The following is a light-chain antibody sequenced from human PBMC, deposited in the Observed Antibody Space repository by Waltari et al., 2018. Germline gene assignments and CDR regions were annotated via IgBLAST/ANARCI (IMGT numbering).Light chain of an antibody. J-gene: IGKJ2*01. CDR1: QGISNF. V-gene: IGKV1-39*01. CDR3: QQSSTTPST. Sequence: DIQMTQSPSSLSASVGDRVTITCRASQGISNFLNWYQQKPGEAPKLLIYSASTLQSGVPSRFSGAGSGTDFSLTIISLQPEDFASYYCQQSSTTPSTFGQGTKLEIK. CDR2: SAS.